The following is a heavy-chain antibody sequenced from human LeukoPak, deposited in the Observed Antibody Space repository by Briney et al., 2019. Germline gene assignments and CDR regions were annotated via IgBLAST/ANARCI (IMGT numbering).Heavy chain of an antibody. D-gene: IGHD6-19*01. CDR1: GGSIGSSSYH. Sequence: SETLSLTCAVYGGSIGSSSYHWGWIRQPPGKGLEWIGTIYYSGTTYYNPSLKSRVTISIDTSKNQFSLKLSSVTAADTAVYYCARHYSSGWEGYFDYWGQGTLVTVSS. V-gene: IGHV4-39*01. CDR3: ARHYSSGWEGYFDY. CDR2: IYYSGTT. J-gene: IGHJ4*02.